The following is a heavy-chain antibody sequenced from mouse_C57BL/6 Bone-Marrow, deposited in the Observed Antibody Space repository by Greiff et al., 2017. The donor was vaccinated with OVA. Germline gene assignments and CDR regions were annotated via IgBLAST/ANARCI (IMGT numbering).Heavy chain of an antibody. J-gene: IGHJ2*01. CDR1: GYAFSSSW. CDR2: IYPGDGDT. D-gene: IGHD3-2*02. Sequence: QVQLQQSGPELVKPGASVKISCKASGYAFSSSWMNWVKQRPGKGLEWIGRIYPGDGDTNYNGKFKGKATLTADKSSSTAYMQLSSLTSEDSAVYFCARRETDSSGYYFDYWGQGTTLTVSS. V-gene: IGHV1-82*01. CDR3: ARRETDSSGYYFDY.